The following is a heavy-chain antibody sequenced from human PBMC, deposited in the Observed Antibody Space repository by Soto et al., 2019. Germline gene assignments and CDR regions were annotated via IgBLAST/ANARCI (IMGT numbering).Heavy chain of an antibody. CDR3: ARALTIYDDFWSGYYHNWFDP. Sequence: QVQLQESGPGLVKPSGTLSLTCAVSSGSISSSNWWSWVRQPPGKGLEWIGEIYHSGSTNYNPSLKIRVTLSVDKSKNQFSLKLSSVTAADTAVYYCARALTIYDDFWSGYYHNWFDPWGQGTLVTVSS. D-gene: IGHD3-3*01. CDR2: IYHSGST. V-gene: IGHV4-4*02. CDR1: SGSISSSNW. J-gene: IGHJ5*02.